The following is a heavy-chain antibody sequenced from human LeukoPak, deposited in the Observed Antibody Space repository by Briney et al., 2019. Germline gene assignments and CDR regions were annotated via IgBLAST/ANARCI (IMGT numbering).Heavy chain of an antibody. CDR2: ISGSGGAT. J-gene: IGHJ4*02. CDR3: AKDGYNYDSSGHFDY. Sequence: QPGGSLRLSCAASGFTFSLFAMHWVRQAPGKGLEWVSAISGSGGATYHADADSVKGRSTISRDNSKNALYLEINNLRAEDTAVYYCAKDGYNYDSSGHFDYWGQGTLVTVSS. V-gene: IGHV3-23*01. CDR1: GFTFSLFA. D-gene: IGHD3-22*01.